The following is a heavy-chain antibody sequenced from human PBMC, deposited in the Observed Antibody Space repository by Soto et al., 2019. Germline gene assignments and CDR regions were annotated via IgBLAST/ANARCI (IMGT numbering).Heavy chain of an antibody. Sequence: AGGPLRLCWTAAWGTFMDYGISCVRQAQGKGLEWVSAISGSGGSTYYADSVKGRFTISRDNSKNTLYLQMNSLRAEDTAVYYCAKDQTFYYDSSGYPWGQGTLVTVSS. D-gene: IGHD3-22*01. CDR1: WGTFMDYG. J-gene: IGHJ5*02. CDR2: ISGSGGST. CDR3: AKDQTFYYDSSGYP. V-gene: IGHV3-23*01.